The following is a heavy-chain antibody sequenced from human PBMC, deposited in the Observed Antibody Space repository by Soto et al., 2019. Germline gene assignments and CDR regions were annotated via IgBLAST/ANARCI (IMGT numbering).Heavy chain of an antibody. V-gene: IGHV3-23*01. CDR2: ISSSGRST. CDR1: GFNFRLYE. J-gene: IGHJ4*02. Sequence: GGSLRLSCQASGFNFRLYEMHWVRKAPGKGLEWVSDISSSGRSTYYADFVKGRFTISRDNSKNTLYLQMNSLRAEDTAVYYCAKAPLTLAYCGGDCYPFDYWGQGTLVTVSS. D-gene: IGHD2-21*02. CDR3: AKAPLTLAYCGGDCYPFDY.